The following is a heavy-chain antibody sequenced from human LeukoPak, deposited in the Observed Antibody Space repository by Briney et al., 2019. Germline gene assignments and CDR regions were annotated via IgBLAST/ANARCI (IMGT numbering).Heavy chain of an antibody. CDR2: IYYSGST. CDR3: ASWDYYDSSGYYRFDY. J-gene: IGHJ4*02. Sequence: PSETLSLTCTVSGGSISSSSYYWGWIRQPPGKGLEWIGSIYYSGSTYYNPSLKSRFTISVDTSKNQFSLKLSSVTAADTAVYYCASWDYYDSSGYYRFDYWGQGTLVTVSS. CDR1: GGSISSSSYY. D-gene: IGHD3-22*01. V-gene: IGHV4-39*01.